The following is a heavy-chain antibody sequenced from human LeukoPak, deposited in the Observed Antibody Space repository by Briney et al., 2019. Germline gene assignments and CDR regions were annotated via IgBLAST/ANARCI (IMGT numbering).Heavy chain of an antibody. CDR1: GGSFSGYY. J-gene: IGHJ4*02. CDR3: ARGKADSSSWYRKGYLDY. Sequence: SETLSLTCAVYGGSFSGYYWSWIRQPPGKGVEWIGEINHSGSTNYNPSLKSRVTISVDTSKNQFSLKLSSVTAADTAVYYCARGKADSSSWYRKGYLDYWGQGTLVTVSS. V-gene: IGHV4-34*01. CDR2: INHSGST. D-gene: IGHD6-13*01.